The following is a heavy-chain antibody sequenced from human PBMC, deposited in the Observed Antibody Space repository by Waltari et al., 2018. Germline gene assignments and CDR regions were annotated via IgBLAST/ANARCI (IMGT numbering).Heavy chain of an antibody. D-gene: IGHD7-27*01. Sequence: QVRLVESGGGLVKPGGSLRLSCAASGFPFSDHYMTWIRQAPGKGLEGVSFINKRCNTIEYADAVQGRFTVSRDSAKNSLYLQLNNVGAEDTAIYYCARGHWGLDYWGQGTLVIVSS. CDR3: ARGHWGLDY. CDR2: INKRCNTI. CDR1: GFPFSDHY. V-gene: IGHV3-11*01. J-gene: IGHJ4*02.